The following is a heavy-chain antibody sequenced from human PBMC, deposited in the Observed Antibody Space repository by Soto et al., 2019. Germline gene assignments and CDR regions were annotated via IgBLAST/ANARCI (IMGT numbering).Heavy chain of an antibody. CDR2: IYPGDSDT. V-gene: IGHV5-51*01. Sequence: LKISCKASGYTFTNYWIGWVRQMPGKGLEWMGIIYPGDSDTRFSPSFQGQVTMSADKSITTAYLQWSSLKASDSAMYYCARRGETALDYWGQGTLVTVSS. CDR1: GYTFTNYW. D-gene: IGHD2-21*02. CDR3: ARRGETALDY. J-gene: IGHJ4*02.